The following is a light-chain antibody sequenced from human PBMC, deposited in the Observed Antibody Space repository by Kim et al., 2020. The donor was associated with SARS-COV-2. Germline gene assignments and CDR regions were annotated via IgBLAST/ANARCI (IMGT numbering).Light chain of an antibody. CDR3: QQYNRWPPYI. CDR2: GAS. CDR1: QNVSTN. Sequence: GSPGEGATLSCRASQNVSTNLAWYQQKPGQAPRLLIFGASIRATGIPARFGGTGSGTEFTLTISSLQSEDFAVYYCQQYNRWPPYIFGQGTKLEI. J-gene: IGKJ2*01. V-gene: IGKV3-15*01.